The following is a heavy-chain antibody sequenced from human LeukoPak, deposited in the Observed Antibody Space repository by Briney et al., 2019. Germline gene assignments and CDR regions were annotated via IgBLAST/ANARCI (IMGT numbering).Heavy chain of an antibody. V-gene: IGHV3-23*01. Sequence: GGSLRLSCAASGFTFSNYAMSWVRQAPGKGLEWVSAISGRPSYADSVKGRFTISRDNSKNTLYLQVNSLRAEDTAVYYCAKALDYWYFDYWGQGTLVTVSS. CDR3: AKALDYWYFDY. CDR1: GFTFSNYA. CDR2: ISGRP. D-gene: IGHD2/OR15-2a*01. J-gene: IGHJ4*02.